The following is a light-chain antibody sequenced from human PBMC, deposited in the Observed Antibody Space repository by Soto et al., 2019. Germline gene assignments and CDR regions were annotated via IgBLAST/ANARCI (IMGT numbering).Light chain of an antibody. CDR1: SSNIGADHN. Sequence: QSVLTQPPSVSGAPGQRVTISCTGSSSNIGADHNVHWYQHLPGTAPKLLIYGNSNRPSGVPDRFSGSKSGTSASLAITGLQAEDEADYYCQSYDSSHYVFGTGTKLTVL. CDR2: GNS. J-gene: IGLJ1*01. V-gene: IGLV1-40*01. CDR3: QSYDSSHYV.